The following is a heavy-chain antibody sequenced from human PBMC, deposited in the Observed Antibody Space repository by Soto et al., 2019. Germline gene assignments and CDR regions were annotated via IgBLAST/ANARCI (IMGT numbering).Heavy chain of an antibody. CDR3: ARAEAAVAGYYFDY. CDR2: IIPIFGTA. Sequence: RASVKVSCKASGGTFSSYAISWVRQAPGQGLEWMGGIIPIFGTANYAQKFQGRVTITADESTSTAYMELSSLRSEDTAVYYCARAEAAVAGYYFDYWGQGTLVTVSS. V-gene: IGHV1-69*01. J-gene: IGHJ4*02. D-gene: IGHD6-19*01. CDR1: GGTFSSYA.